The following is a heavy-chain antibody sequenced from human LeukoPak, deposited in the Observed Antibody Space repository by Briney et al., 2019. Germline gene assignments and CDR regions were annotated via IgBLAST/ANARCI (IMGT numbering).Heavy chain of an antibody. Sequence: PGGSLRLSCAASGFTFSSYAMHWVRQALGKGLEWVANIKHDGSETNYVDSVKGRFTISRDNAKNSLHLQMNSLRVEDTAVYYCAKNGGPHGMDVWGQGTTVTVSS. J-gene: IGHJ6*02. CDR1: GFTFSSYA. D-gene: IGHD3-16*01. V-gene: IGHV3-7*02. CDR2: IKHDGSET. CDR3: AKNGGPHGMDV.